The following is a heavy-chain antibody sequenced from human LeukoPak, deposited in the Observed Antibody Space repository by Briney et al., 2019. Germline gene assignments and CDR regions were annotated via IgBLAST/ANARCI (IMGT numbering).Heavy chain of an antibody. D-gene: IGHD3-9*01. Sequence: ASVKVSCKASGYTFTSYGISWVRQAPGQGLEWMGWISAYNGNTNYAQKLQGRVTMTRDMSTSTVYMELSSLRSEDTAVYYCARGYDILTGWRYYYMDVWGEGTTVTVSS. V-gene: IGHV1-18*01. CDR3: ARGYDILTGWRYYYMDV. CDR2: ISAYNGNT. CDR1: GYTFTSYG. J-gene: IGHJ6*03.